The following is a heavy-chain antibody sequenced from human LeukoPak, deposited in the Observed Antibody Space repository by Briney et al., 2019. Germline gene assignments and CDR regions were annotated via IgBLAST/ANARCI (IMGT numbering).Heavy chain of an antibody. D-gene: IGHD6-19*01. CDR1: GGTFSSYA. J-gene: IGHJ4*02. CDR3: AGDGGGGSGWYKGFDY. CDR2: IIPIFGTA. V-gene: IGHV1-69*05. Sequence: SVKVSCKASGGTFSSYAISWVRQAPGQGLEWMGGIIPIFGTANYAQKFQGRVTITTDESTSTAYMELSSLRSEDTAVYYCAGDGGGGSGWYKGFDYWGQGTLVTVSS.